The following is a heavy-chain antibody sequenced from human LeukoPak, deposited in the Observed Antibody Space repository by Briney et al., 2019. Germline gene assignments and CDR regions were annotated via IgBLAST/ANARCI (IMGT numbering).Heavy chain of an antibody. CDR2: ISSSSSTL. V-gene: IGHV3-48*04. CDR3: ARRRYNWNAIDY. J-gene: IGHJ4*02. Sequence: GGSLRLSCAASGFSFSRYSMNWVRQAPGKGLEWVSYISSSSSTLYYADSVKGRITISRDNAKNSLYLQMNSLRAEDTAVYYCARRRYNWNAIDYWGQGTLVTVSS. CDR1: GFSFSRYS. D-gene: IGHD1-20*01.